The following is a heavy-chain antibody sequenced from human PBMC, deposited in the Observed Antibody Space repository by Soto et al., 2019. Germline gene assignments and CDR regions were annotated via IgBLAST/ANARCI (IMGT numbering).Heavy chain of an antibody. Sequence: GGSLRLSCAASGFTFSSYAVSWVRQAPGKGLEWVSAISGSGGSTYYADSVKGRFTISRDNSKNTLYLQMNSLRAEDTAVYYCARYYDFWSGYPYFDYWGQGTLVTVSS. D-gene: IGHD3-3*01. CDR2: ISGSGGST. CDR1: GFTFSSYA. J-gene: IGHJ4*02. V-gene: IGHV3-23*01. CDR3: ARYYDFWSGYPYFDY.